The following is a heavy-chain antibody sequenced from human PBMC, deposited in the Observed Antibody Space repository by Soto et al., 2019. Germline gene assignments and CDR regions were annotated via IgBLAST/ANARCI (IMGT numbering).Heavy chain of an antibody. Sequence: SETLSLTCTFSGESISRDYWSWIRQPPGRGLEYIGFIYYTGSTNYNPSLKSRVTISVDTSKNQFSLKLTSVTAADTAVYYCARSVSSRGKAGLTLERRLDPWGQVTLVIVSS. CDR3: ARSVSSRGKAGLTLERRLDP. CDR2: IYYTGST. V-gene: IGHV4-59*01. J-gene: IGHJ5*02. D-gene: IGHD1-1*01. CDR1: GESISRDY.